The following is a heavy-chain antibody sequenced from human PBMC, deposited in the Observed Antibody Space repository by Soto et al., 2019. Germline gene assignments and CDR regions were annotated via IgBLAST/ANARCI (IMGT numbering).Heavy chain of an antibody. J-gene: IGHJ5*02. D-gene: IGHD3-10*01. CDR2: ISAYKGNT. V-gene: IGHV1-18*01. CDR3: ARFDALTYVVRGVIRSLPGWFDP. CDR1: GYTFTSYD. Sequence: QVQLVQSGAEVKKPGASVKVSCKTSGYTFTSYDISWVRQAPGQGLEWMGWISAYKGNTGYAQKLQGRVTLTTETSTRTAYVDLSSLRSDDTGVYYCARFDALTYVVRGVIRSLPGWFDPWGQGTLVTVSS.